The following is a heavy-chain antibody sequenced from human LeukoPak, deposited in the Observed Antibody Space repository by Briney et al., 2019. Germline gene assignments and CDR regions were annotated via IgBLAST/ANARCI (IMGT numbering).Heavy chain of an antibody. D-gene: IGHD6-25*01. CDR3: ARRGSAPSQFFDY. Sequence: ASVRVSCKASGYTFSGYYMHWVRQAPGQGLEWMGWINPKNGDTNSGQKFQGRVAMTRDTSMNTVFMELSRPRSDDTAVYYCARRGSAPSQFFDYWGQGTLVTVSS. CDR1: GYTFSGYY. J-gene: IGHJ4*02. V-gene: IGHV1-2*02. CDR2: INPKNGDT.